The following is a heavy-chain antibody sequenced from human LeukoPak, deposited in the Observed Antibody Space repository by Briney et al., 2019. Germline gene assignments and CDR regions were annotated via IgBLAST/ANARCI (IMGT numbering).Heavy chain of an antibody. CDR2: INHSGST. J-gene: IGHJ6*03. D-gene: IGHD2-21*01. CDR3: ARHRLWSSPYYYMDV. Sequence: PSETLSLTCAVYGGSFSGYYWSWIRQPPGKGLEWIGEINHSGSTNYNPSLKSRVTISVDTSKNQFSLKLSSVTAADTAVYYCARHRLWSSPYYYMDVWGKGTTVTVSS. V-gene: IGHV4-34*01. CDR1: GGSFSGYY.